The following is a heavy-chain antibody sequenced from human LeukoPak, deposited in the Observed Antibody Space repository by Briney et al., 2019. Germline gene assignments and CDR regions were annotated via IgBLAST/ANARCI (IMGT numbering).Heavy chain of an antibody. Sequence: KPSETLSLTCTVSGGSISSSSYYWGWIRQPPGKGLEWIGSIYYSGSTYYNPSLKSRVTISVDTSKNQFSLKLSSVTAADTAVYYCARSKEDCTNGVCLSNTYYFDYWGQGTLVTVSS. V-gene: IGHV4-39*07. D-gene: IGHD2-8*01. CDR3: ARSKEDCTNGVCLSNTYYFDY. CDR2: IYYSGST. CDR1: GGSISSSSYY. J-gene: IGHJ4*02.